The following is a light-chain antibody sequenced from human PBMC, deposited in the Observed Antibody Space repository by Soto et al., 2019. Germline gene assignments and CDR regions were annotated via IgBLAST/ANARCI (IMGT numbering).Light chain of an antibody. J-gene: IGLJ1*01. Sequence: QPVLTQPPSASGTPGQSVSISCSGSDSNIGRNYVYWHQQLPGTAPKLLIYKSYQRPSGVPDRFSASKSGTTASLAISGLRSEDEADYYCATWDDSLSVYVFGPGTKVTVL. CDR1: DSNIGRNY. CDR2: KSY. V-gene: IGLV1-47*01. CDR3: ATWDDSLSVYV.